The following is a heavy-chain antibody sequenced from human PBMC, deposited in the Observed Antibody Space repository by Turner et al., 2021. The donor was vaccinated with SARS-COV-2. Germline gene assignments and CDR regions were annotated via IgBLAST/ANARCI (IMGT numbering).Heavy chain of an antibody. CDR1: GFTFSSYS. D-gene: IGHD2-2*01. CDR2: ISYSSTYI. J-gene: IGHJ6*02. V-gene: IGHV3-21*01. Sequence: EVQLVGSGGGLVKPGGSLRLSCAASGFTFSSYSMNWVRQAPGKGLEWVSSISYSSTYIYYADSVKGRFTISRDNAKNSLYLQMNSLRAEDTAVYYCARDHRPVVVPAAKRAGSYYYGMDVWGQGTTVTVSS. CDR3: ARDHRPVVVPAAKRAGSYYYGMDV.